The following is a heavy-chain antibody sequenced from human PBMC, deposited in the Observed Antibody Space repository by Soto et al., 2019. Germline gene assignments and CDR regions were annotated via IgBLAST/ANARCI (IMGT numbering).Heavy chain of an antibody. J-gene: IGHJ4*02. D-gene: IGHD3-22*01. Sequence: GSLRLSCAASGFTFSDNYMSWIRQAPGKGLEWVSYISSSGSIIYYADSVKGRFTISRDNAKNSLYLQMNSLRAEDTAVYYCARDLGYYESDGYFDYWGQGALVTVSS. CDR1: GFTFSDNY. CDR2: ISSSGSII. V-gene: IGHV3-11*01. CDR3: ARDLGYYESDGYFDY.